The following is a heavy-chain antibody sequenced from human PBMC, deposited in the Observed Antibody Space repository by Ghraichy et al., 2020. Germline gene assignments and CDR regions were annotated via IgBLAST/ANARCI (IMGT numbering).Heavy chain of an antibody. CDR3: ARGSGSIYNWNDFRIDY. CDR1: GGSFSGYY. D-gene: IGHD1-20*01. J-gene: IGHJ4*02. CDR2: INHSGST. Sequence: SETLSLTCAVYGGSFSGYYWSWIRQPPGKGLEWIGEINHSGSTNYNPSLKSRVTISVDTSKNQFSLKLSSVTAADTAVYYCARGSGSIYNWNDFRIDYWGQGTLVTVSS. V-gene: IGHV4-34*01.